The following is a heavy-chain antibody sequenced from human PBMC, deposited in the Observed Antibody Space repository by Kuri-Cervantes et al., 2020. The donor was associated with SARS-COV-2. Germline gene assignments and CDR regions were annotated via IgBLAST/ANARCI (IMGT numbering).Heavy chain of an antibody. CDR2: IRSKAYGGTT. J-gene: IGHJ4*02. CDR1: AFTFSICS. Sequence: GGSLRLSCAASAFTFSICSMNRVRQAPGKGLEWVGFIRSKAYGGTTEYAASVKGRFTISRDDSKNTLYLQMNSLKTEDTAVYYCTTVESITIFGVASYFDYWGQGTLVTVSS. V-gene: IGHV3-15*01. CDR3: TTVESITIFGVASYFDY. D-gene: IGHD3-3*01.